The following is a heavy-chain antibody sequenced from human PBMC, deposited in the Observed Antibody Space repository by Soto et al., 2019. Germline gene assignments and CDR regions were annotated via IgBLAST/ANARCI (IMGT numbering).Heavy chain of an antibody. Sequence: QVQLQESGPGLVKPSQTLSLTCTVSGGSISSGGYYWSWIRQHPGKGLEWIGYIYYSGSTYYNPSLKSRVTLSVDTSKNQFSLKLSSVTAADTAVYYCAGMVRGVIIHFNWFDPWGQGTLVTVSS. CDR2: IYYSGST. V-gene: IGHV4-31*03. D-gene: IGHD3-10*01. CDR1: GGSISSGGYY. J-gene: IGHJ5*02. CDR3: AGMVRGVIIHFNWFDP.